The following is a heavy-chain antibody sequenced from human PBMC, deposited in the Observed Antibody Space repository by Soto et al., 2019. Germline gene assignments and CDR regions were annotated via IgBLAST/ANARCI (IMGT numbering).Heavy chain of an antibody. D-gene: IGHD3-3*01. CDR2: INHSGST. Sequence: GSFCGYYWSWIRQPPGKGLEWIGEINHSGSTNYNPSLKSRVTISVDTSKNQFSLKLSSVTAADTAVYYCARGPPYYDFWSGYSGNWFDPWGQGTLVTVSS. J-gene: IGHJ5*02. CDR3: ARGPPYYDFWSGYSGNWFDP. V-gene: IGHV4-34*01. CDR1: GSFCGYY.